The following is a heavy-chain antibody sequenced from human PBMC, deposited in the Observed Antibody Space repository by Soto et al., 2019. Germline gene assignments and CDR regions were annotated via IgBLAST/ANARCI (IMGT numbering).Heavy chain of an antibody. J-gene: IGHJ6*02. CDR2: ISSGSSYI. CDR1: GFTFSSYS. CDR3: ARDRNDFWSGYLYYYYYGMDV. D-gene: IGHD3-3*01. V-gene: IGHV3-21*01. Sequence: EVQLVESGGGLVKPGGSLRLSCAASGFTFSSYSMNWVRQAPGKGLEWVSSISSGSSYIYYADSVKGRFTISRDNAKNSLYLQMNSLRAEDTAVYYCARDRNDFWSGYLYYYYYGMDVWGQGTTVTVSS.